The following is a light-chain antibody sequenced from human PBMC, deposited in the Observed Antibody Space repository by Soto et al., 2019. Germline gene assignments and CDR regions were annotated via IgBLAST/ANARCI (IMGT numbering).Light chain of an antibody. V-gene: IGLV2-14*01. CDR1: SSDDVSNFNY. J-gene: IGLJ2*01. Sequence: QSALTQPASLSGSPGQSITISCTGTSSDDVSNFNYVSWYQQHPGKAPKLIIYDVSNRPSGVSNRFSGSKSGKTASLTISGLQAEDEADYYCSSYTSSSTVVFGGGTKLTVL. CDR3: SSYTSSSTVV. CDR2: DVS.